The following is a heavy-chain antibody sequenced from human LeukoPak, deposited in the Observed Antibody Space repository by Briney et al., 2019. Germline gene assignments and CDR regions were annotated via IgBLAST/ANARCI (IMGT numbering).Heavy chain of an antibody. CDR1: GFIFSSYA. D-gene: IGHD2-8*01. J-gene: IGHJ4*02. CDR2: ISSSASST. Sequence: PGGSLRLSCAASGFIFSSYAMHWVRQAPGKGLEYISAISSSASSTYYANSVKGRFTISRDNSKNTLYLQMGSLRVDDMAVYYCARDSGNALYYFDYWGQGTPVTVSS. V-gene: IGHV3-64*01. CDR3: ARDSGNALYYFDY.